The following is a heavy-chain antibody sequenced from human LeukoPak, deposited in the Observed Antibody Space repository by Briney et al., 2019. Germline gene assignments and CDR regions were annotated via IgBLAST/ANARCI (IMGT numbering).Heavy chain of an antibody. V-gene: IGHV3-30*02. Sequence: GGSLRLFCAASAFTFTNYDFHWVRQAPGKGLEWVAFIRHDGSDKYYADSVKGRFTISRDNSKNTLYLQMSSLRAEDTAVYYCTTIRPGYWGQGTLVTVSP. CDR2: IRHDGSDK. J-gene: IGHJ4*02. CDR1: AFTFTNYD. CDR3: TTIRPGY. D-gene: IGHD5-12*01.